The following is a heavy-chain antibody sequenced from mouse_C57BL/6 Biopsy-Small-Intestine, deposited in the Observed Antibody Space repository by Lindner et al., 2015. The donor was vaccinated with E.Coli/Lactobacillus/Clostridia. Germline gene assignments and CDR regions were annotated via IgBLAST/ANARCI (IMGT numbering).Heavy chain of an antibody. V-gene: IGHV1-14*01. Sequence: VQLQESGPELVKPGASVKMSCRASGYTFTNYVIHWVKQKPGQGLEWIGFINPYNDGSNYNENFRAKATLTSDKSSSTAYMQLKSLTSEDSAVYYCVRCDGNYVWMAYWGQGTLVTVSA. J-gene: IGHJ3*01. CDR1: GYTFTNYV. CDR3: VRCDGNYVWMAY. CDR2: INPYNDGS. D-gene: IGHD2-1*01.